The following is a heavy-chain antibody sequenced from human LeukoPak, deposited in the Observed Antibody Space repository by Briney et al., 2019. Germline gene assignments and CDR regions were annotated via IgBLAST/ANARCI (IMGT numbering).Heavy chain of an antibody. CDR2: ISGSGGST. V-gene: IGHV3-23*01. Sequence: GGSLRLSCAASGFTFSSYAMSWVRQAPGKGLEWVLAISGSGGSTYYADSVKGRFTISRDNSKNTLYLQMNSLRAEDTAVYYCAKVSVGATHFDYWGQGTLVTVSS. CDR3: AKVSVGATHFDY. D-gene: IGHD1-26*01. CDR1: GFTFSSYA. J-gene: IGHJ4*02.